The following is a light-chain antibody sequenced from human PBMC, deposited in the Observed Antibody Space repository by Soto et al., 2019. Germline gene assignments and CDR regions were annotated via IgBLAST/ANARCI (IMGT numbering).Light chain of an antibody. CDR3: QQYYSYPWT. CDR2: AAS. CDR1: QGISSY. Sequence: IQMPQSPCSLSASLGDRVTMTCPASQGISSYLAWYQQKPGKAPKLLIYAASTLQSGVPSRFSGSGSGTDFTLTISCLQSEDFATYYCQQYYSYPWTFGQGTKVDIK. J-gene: IGKJ1*01. V-gene: IGKV1-8*01.